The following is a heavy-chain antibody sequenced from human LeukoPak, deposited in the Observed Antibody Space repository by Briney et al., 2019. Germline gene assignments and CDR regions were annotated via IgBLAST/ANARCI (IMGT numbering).Heavy chain of an antibody. D-gene: IGHD6-19*01. Sequence: PSETLSLTCTVSGGSLSSSDYHWGWIRQPPGKGLEWIGSMYYGGSTYYNPSLKSRVTISVDTSKNQFSLKLSSVTAADTAVYYCARSPGYSSGWAIDYWGQGTLVTVSS. CDR2: MYYGGST. CDR1: GGSLSSSDYH. V-gene: IGHV4-39*07. J-gene: IGHJ4*02. CDR3: ARSPGYSSGWAIDY.